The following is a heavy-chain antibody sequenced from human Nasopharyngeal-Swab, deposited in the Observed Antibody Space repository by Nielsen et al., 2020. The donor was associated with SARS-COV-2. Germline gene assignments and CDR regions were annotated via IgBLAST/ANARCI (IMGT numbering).Heavy chain of an antibody. D-gene: IGHD3-22*01. CDR3: ASIYYDSSGYPYHFDY. CDR1: GYTFTSYD. J-gene: IGHJ4*02. Sequence: ASVKVSCKASGYTFTSYDINWVRQAPGQGLEWMGRINPNSGGTNYAQKFQGRVTMTRDTSISTAYMELSRLRSDDTAVYYCASIYYDSSGYPYHFDYWGQGTLVTVSS. V-gene: IGHV1-2*06. CDR2: INPNSGGT.